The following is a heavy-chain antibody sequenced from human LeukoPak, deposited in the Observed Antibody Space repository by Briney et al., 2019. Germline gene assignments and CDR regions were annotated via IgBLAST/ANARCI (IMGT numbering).Heavy chain of an antibody. CDR2: ISYDGSNK. D-gene: IGHD3-22*01. Sequence: GGSLRLSCAASGFTFSSYAMHWVRQAPGKGLEWVAVISYDGSNKYYADSVKGRFTISRDNSKNTLYLQMNSLRAEDTAVYYCARDNYDSSGYAIPFDYWGQGTLVTVSS. CDR3: ARDNYDSSGYAIPFDY. J-gene: IGHJ4*02. CDR1: GFTFSSYA. V-gene: IGHV3-30-3*01.